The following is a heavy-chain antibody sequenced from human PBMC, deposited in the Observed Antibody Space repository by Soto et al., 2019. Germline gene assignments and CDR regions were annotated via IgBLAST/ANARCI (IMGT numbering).Heavy chain of an antibody. CDR1: GGTFSSYA. CDR2: IIPIFGTA. CDR3: ATWCCLVGALSPASFDY. J-gene: IGHJ4*02. V-gene: IGHV1-69*01. Sequence: QVQLVQSGAEVKKPGSSVKVSCKASGGTFSSYAISWVRQAPGQGLEWMGGIIPIFGTANYAQKFQGRVTITADESTSTAYMELSSLRSEDTAVYYCATWCCLVGALSPASFDYWGQGTLVTVST. D-gene: IGHD1-26*01.